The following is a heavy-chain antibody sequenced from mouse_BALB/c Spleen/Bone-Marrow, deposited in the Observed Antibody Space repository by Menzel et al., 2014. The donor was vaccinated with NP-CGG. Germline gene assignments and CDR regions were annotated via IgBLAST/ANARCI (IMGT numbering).Heavy chain of an antibody. CDR2: ISSGSSTI. CDR3: ARGGNYAWFAY. J-gene: IGHJ3*01. Sequence: DVQLQESGGGLVQPGGSRKLSCAASGFTFSSFGMHWVRQAPEKGLEWVAYISSGSSTIYYADTVKGRFTISRDNPKNTLFLQMTSLRSEDTAMYYCARGGNYAWFAYWGRGTLVTVSA. V-gene: IGHV5-17*02. D-gene: IGHD2-1*01. CDR1: GFTFSSFG.